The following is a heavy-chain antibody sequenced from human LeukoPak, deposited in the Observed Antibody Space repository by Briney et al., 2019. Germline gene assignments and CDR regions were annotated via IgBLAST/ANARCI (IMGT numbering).Heavy chain of an antibody. D-gene: IGHD1-1*01. Sequence: SETLSLTCAVYGGSFSGYYWSWIRQPPGKGLEWIGEINHSGSTNYNPSLKSRVTISVDTSKNQFSLKLSSVTAADTAAYYCARSLWGSAGMNYWGQGTLVTVSS. CDR3: ARSLWGSAGMNY. CDR2: INHSGST. CDR1: GGSFSGYY. V-gene: IGHV4-34*01. J-gene: IGHJ4*02.